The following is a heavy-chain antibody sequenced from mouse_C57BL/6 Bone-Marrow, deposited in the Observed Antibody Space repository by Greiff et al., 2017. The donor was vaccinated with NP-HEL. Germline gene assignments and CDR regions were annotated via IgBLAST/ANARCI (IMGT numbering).Heavy chain of an antibody. CDR3: ARDLYYGTY. J-gene: IGHJ3*01. D-gene: IGHD1-1*01. Sequence: EVQRVESGGGLVKPGGSLKLSCAASGFTFSSYAMSWVRQTPEKRLEWVATISDGGSYTYSPDNVKGRFTISRDNAKNNLYLQMSHLKSEDTAMYYCARDLYYGTYWGQGTLVTVSA. CDR2: ISDGGSYT. V-gene: IGHV5-4*01. CDR1: GFTFSSYA.